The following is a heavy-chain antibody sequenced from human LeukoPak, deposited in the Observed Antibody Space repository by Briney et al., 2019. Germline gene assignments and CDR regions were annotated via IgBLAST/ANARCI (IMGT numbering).Heavy chain of an antibody. CDR2: ISGYNGKT. CDR1: GYSFTNHG. J-gene: IGHJ4*02. D-gene: IGHD3-10*01. CDR3: ARDIGVPQFDS. V-gene: IGHV1-18*01. Sequence: ASVKLSCKASGYSFTNHGISWVRQAPGQGLEWMGWISGYNGKTDYSQKLLSRVTMTTDTSTSKAYMQLRSLTSDDTAAYYCARDIGVPQFDSWGQGTLVTVSS.